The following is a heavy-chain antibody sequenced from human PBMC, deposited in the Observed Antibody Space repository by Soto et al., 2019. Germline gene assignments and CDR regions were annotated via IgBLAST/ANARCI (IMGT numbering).Heavy chain of an antibody. CDR1: GYNFISYG. J-gene: IGHJ4*02. CDR2: IRVHNGNT. Sequence: ASVKVSCKASGYNFISYGISWVLQAPGQGLEWMGWIRVHNGNTNYAQNLQGRVTMTTDTSTSTAYMELRSLRSDDTAVYYCVRDLDGSGSYYTGYWGPGTLVTVSS. D-gene: IGHD3-10*01. V-gene: IGHV1-18*01. CDR3: VRDLDGSGSYYTGY.